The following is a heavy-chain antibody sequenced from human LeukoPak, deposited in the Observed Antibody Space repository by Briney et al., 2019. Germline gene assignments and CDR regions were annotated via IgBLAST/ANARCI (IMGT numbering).Heavy chain of an antibody. D-gene: IGHD2-21*02. V-gene: IGHV4-59*08. CDR1: GGSISNYY. J-gene: IGHJ4*02. CDR3: ARLPGYCGGDCYSDY. Sequence: SETLSLTCTVSGGSISNYYWTWIRQPPGKGLEWIGYIYYSGSTNYNPSLKSRVTISVDTSKNQFSLKLSSVTAADTAVYYCARLPGYCGGDCYSDYWGQGTLVTVSS. CDR2: IYYSGST.